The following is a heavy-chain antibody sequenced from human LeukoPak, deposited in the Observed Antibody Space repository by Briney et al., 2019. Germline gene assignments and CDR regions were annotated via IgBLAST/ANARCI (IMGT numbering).Heavy chain of an antibody. CDR3: ARVDSSSWYEASYYYYGMDV. D-gene: IGHD6-13*01. Sequence: GRSLRLSCAASGFIFSSYAMHWVRQAPGKGLEWVAVISYDGSNKCYADSVKGRFTISRDNSKNTLYLQMNSLRAEDTAVYYCARVDSSSWYEASYYYYGMDVWGQGTTVTVSS. CDR2: ISYDGSNK. V-gene: IGHV3-30-3*01. J-gene: IGHJ6*02. CDR1: GFIFSSYA.